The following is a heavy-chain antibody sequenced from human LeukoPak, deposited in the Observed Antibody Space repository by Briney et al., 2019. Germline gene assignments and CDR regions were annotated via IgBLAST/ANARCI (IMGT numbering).Heavy chain of an antibody. J-gene: IGHJ4*01. V-gene: IGHV3-21*01. CDR2: ITGSSTYI. D-gene: IGHD3-10*01. Sequence: GGSLRLSCAASGFTFSSYSMNWVRQAPGKGLEWVSSITGSSTYIYYADSVKGRFTISRDNAKNSLYLQMNSLRAEDTAVYYCARGNGGSGTYRDDYWGPGTLVTVSS. CDR3: ARGNGGSGTYRDDY. CDR1: GFTFSSYS.